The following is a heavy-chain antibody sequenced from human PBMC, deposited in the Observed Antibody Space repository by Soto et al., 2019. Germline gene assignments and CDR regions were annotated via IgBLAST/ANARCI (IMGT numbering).Heavy chain of an antibody. Sequence: PGGSLRLSCAASGFTFSSYGMHWVRQAPGKGLEWVAVISYDGSNKYYADSVKGRFTISRDNSKNTLYLQMNSLRAEDTAVYYCAKGVVHCSGGSCYPPYWYFDLWGRGTLVTVSS. D-gene: IGHD2-15*01. J-gene: IGHJ2*01. CDR3: AKGVVHCSGGSCYPPYWYFDL. V-gene: IGHV3-30*18. CDR2: ISYDGSNK. CDR1: GFTFSSYG.